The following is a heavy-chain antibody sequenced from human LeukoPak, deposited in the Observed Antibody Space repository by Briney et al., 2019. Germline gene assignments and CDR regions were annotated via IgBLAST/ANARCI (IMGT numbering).Heavy chain of an antibody. D-gene: IGHD2-2*01. CDR3: ARGEGYCSSTSCYFDY. V-gene: IGHV1-69*05. CDR2: IIPIFGTA. J-gene: IGHJ4*02. CDR1: GGTFSSYA. Sequence: ASVKVSCKASGGTFSSYAISWVRQAPGQGLEWMGGIIPIFGTANYAQKFQGRVTITTDESTSTAYMELSSLRSEDTAVYYCARGEGYCSSTSCYFDYWSQGTLVTVSS.